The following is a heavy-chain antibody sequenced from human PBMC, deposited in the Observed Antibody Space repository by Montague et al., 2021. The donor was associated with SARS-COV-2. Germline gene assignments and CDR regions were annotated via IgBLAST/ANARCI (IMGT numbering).Heavy chain of an antibody. J-gene: IGHJ5*01. CDR3: ARGRRELWIGVLRRGKDWFDY. V-gene: IGHV4-59*10. CDR1: GGSISSYY. D-gene: IGHD3-10*01. CDR2: IYASGST. Sequence: SETLSLTCAVYGGSISSYYWGWIRQPAGKGLEWIGRIYASGSTNYNPSLKIRSTMSIDTSRNQFSLKLTSVTAADTAVYYCARGRRELWIGVLRRGKDWFDYWGQGTLVTVSS.